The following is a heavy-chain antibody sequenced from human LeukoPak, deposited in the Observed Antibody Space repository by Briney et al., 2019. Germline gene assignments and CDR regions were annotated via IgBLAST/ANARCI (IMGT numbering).Heavy chain of an antibody. CDR2: ISASGDGT. CDR1: GFTFSNTA. V-gene: IGHV3-23*01. CDR3: ATHLAYCPTESCSFFDY. D-gene: IGHD2-21*01. J-gene: IGHJ4*02. Sequence: RTGGSLRLPGAASGFTFSNTAMSWVRRAPGKGLEWVSAISASGDGTFYTDSVKGRFTVSRDNSKNMLYLQMNSLRGDDTAVYYCATHLAYCPTESCSFFDYWGQGALVTVSS.